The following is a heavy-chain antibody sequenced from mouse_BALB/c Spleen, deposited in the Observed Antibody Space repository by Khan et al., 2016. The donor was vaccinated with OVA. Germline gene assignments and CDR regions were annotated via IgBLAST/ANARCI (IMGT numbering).Heavy chain of an antibody. CDR1: GFSITDYY. J-gene: IGHJ3*01. Sequence: VQLQQSGAELVRPGALVKLSCTASGFSITDYYMHWVKQRPEQGLVWLGRIDPENGDTIYDPKFQGKASITSDTSSNTAYLQLSSLTSEDTAVYYCARDGYSPWFAYWGQGTLVTVSA. CDR2: IDPENGDT. V-gene: IGHV14-1*02. CDR3: ARDGYSPWFAY. D-gene: IGHD2-3*01.